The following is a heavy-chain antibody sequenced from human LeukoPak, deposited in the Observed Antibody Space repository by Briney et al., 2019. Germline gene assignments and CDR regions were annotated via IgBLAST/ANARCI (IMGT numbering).Heavy chain of an antibody. V-gene: IGHV4-61*02. J-gene: IGHJ5*02. D-gene: IGHD2-2*02. CDR1: GGSISSGSYY. CDR3: VRALSAIPNWFDP. CDR2: IYPTGST. Sequence: SETLSLTCTVSGGSISSGSYYWSWIRQPAGKGLEWIGRIYPTGSTKYNPSLKSRVTITVDTSKNQFSLKLSSVTAADTAVYYCVRALSAIPNWFDPWGQGTLVTVSS.